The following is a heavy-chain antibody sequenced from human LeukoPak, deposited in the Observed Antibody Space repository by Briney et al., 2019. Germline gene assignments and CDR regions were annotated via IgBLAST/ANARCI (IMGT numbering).Heavy chain of an antibody. CDR1: GGSISSSNW. CDR3: ARVPYSSSWPGFDP. D-gene: IGHD6-13*01. CDR2: IYHSGST. J-gene: IGHJ5*02. Sequence: PSGTLSLTCAVSGGSISSSNWWSWVRQPPGKGLEWIGEIYHSGSTNYNPSLKSRVTISVDKSKNQFSLKLSSVTAADTAVYYCARVPYSSSWPGFDPWGQGTLVTVFS. V-gene: IGHV4-4*02.